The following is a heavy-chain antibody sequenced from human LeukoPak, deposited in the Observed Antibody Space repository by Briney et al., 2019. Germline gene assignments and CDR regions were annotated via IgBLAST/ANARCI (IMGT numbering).Heavy chain of an antibody. J-gene: IGHJ4*02. CDR3: ARDVDIVATTERGGFDY. V-gene: IGHV4-4*02. D-gene: IGHD5-12*01. CDR1: GGSISSSNW. CDR2: IYHSGST. Sequence: SGTLSLTCAVSGGSISSSNWWRWVRQPPGKGVEGIGEIYHSGSTNYNPSLKSRVTISVDKSKNQFSLKLSSVTAADTAVYYCARDVDIVATTERGGFDYWGQGTLVTVSS.